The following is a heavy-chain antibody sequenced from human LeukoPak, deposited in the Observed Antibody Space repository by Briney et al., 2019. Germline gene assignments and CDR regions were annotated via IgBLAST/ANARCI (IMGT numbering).Heavy chain of an antibody. V-gene: IGHV4-59*01. J-gene: IGHJ4*02. CDR1: GGSISSYY. Sequence: SETLSLTCTVSGGSISSYYWSWIRQPLGKGLEWIGYIYYSGSTNYNPSLKSRVTISVDTSRNQFSLKLSSVTAADTAVYYCARGSTSKRGPFDYWGQGTLVTVSS. CDR2: IYYSGST. D-gene: IGHD2/OR15-2a*01. CDR3: ARGSTSKRGPFDY.